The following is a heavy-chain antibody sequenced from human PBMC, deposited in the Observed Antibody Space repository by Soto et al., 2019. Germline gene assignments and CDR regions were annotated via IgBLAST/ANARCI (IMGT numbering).Heavy chain of an antibody. J-gene: IGHJ4*02. Sequence: EMQLLESGGGLVQAGGSLRLSCAASGFTVSSYALNWVRQAPGKGLEWVSGISDSTYYADSVKGRFTISSDTPKNTLYPQMNSLRAEATAIYVCAIRMYSTRWYYLDYWGQGTLFTVSS. CDR2: ISDST. D-gene: IGHD6-13*01. CDR1: GFTVSSYA. V-gene: IGHV3-23*01. CDR3: AIRMYSTRWYYLDY.